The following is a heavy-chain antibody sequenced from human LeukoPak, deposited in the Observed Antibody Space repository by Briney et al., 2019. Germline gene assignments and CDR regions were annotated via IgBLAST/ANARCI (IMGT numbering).Heavy chain of an antibody. CDR2: IIPVFGTP. V-gene: IGHV1-69*13. CDR3: ARTEIGFDSGWDY. Sequence: GASVKVSCKASGGTFSSSSINWVRQAPGQGLEWMGEIIPVFGTPHYAQKFQGRITISADESTSTAYMELSSLTSEDTAVFYCARTEIGFDSGWDYWGQGTLVTVSS. CDR1: GGTFSSSS. J-gene: IGHJ4*02. D-gene: IGHD6-19*01.